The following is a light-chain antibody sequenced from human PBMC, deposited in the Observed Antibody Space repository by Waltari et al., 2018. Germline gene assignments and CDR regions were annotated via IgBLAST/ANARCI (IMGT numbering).Light chain of an antibody. Sequence: QSALTQPASVSGSPGQSITISCTGTSSDVGGYNYVSWYQQHPVKAPKLMIYEVSNRPSGVSNSVSGSMSGNTASLTISGLQAEEEADYYCSSYTSSSTPVVFGGGTKLTVL. CDR1: SSDVGGYNY. CDR2: EVS. CDR3: SSYTSSSTPVV. V-gene: IGLV2-14*01. J-gene: IGLJ2*01.